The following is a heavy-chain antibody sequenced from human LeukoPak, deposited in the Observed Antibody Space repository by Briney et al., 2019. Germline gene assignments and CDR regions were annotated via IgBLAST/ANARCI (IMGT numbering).Heavy chain of an antibody. CDR2: IYYSDVA. J-gene: IGHJ4*02. Sequence: SETPSLTCTVSGGSISHYYWTWIRQPPGKGLEWIGYIYYSDVANYNPSLKSRVSISVDTSKNQFSLKLSSVTAADTAVYYCWLQRMVAAYFDSWGQGTLVTVSS. CDR1: GGSISHYY. CDR3: WLQRMVAAYFDS. V-gene: IGHV4-59*12. D-gene: IGHD2-15*01.